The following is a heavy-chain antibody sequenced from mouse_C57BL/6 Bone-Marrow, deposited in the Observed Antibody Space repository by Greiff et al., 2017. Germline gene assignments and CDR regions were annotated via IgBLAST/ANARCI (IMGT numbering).Heavy chain of an antibody. J-gene: IGHJ3*01. V-gene: IGHV1-64*01. CDR3: ARKGRRWYTWFAY. Sequence: QVQLQQSGAELVKPGASVKLSCKASGYTFTSYWMHWVKQRPGQGLEWIGMIHPKSGSTNYNEKFKSKATLTVDKSSSTAYMQLSSLTSEDSAVYYCARKGRRWYTWFAYWGQGTLVTVSA. CDR1: GYTFTSYW. D-gene: IGHD2-1*01. CDR2: IHPKSGST.